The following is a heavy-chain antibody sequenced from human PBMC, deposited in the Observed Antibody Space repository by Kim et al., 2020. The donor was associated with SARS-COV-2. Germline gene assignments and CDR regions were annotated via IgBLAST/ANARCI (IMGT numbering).Heavy chain of an antibody. Sequence: GGSLRLSCAASGFTFSSYGMHWVRQAPGKGLEWVAVISYDGSNKYYADSVKGRFTISRDNSKNTLYLQMNSLRAEDTAVYYCAKEPRYCSSTSCYKDDYWGQGTLVTVSS. J-gene: IGHJ4*02. CDR3: AKEPRYCSSTSCYKDDY. V-gene: IGHV3-30*18. D-gene: IGHD2-2*02. CDR1: GFTFSSYG. CDR2: ISYDGSNK.